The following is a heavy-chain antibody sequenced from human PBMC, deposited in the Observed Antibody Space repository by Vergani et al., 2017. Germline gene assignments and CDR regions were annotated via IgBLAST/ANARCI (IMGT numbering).Heavy chain of an antibody. D-gene: IGHD3-3*01. CDR3: ARDDFWSGYPLLGFDY. CDR1: GGSISSSSYY. V-gene: IGHV4-39*07. J-gene: IGHJ4*02. Sequence: QLQLQESGPGLVKPSETLSLTCTVSGGSISSSSYYWGWIRQPPGKGLEWIGSIYYSGSTYYNPSLKSRVTISVDTSKNQFSLKLSSVTAADTAVYYCARDDFWSGYPLLGFDYWGQGTLVTGSS. CDR2: IYYSGST.